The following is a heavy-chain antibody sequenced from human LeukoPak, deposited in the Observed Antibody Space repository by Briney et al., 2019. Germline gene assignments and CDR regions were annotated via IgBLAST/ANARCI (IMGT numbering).Heavy chain of an antibody. CDR3: ARAGVEMATITDFDY. V-gene: IGHV3-7*01. CDR1: GFTFSSYW. Sequence: GGSLRLSCAASGFTFSSYWMSWVRQAPGKGLEWVANIKQDGSEEYYVDSVKGRFTISRDNAKNSLYLQMNSLRAEDTAVYYCARAGVEMATITDFDYWGQGTLVTVSS. CDR2: IKQDGSEE. J-gene: IGHJ4*02. D-gene: IGHD5-24*01.